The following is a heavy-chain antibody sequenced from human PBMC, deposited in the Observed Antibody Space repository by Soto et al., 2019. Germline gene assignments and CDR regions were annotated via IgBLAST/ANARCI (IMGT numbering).Heavy chain of an antibody. D-gene: IGHD2-2*01. CDR1: GYTLSEFS. CDR2: SDPEDGET. V-gene: IGHV1-24*01. Sequence: QVQVVQSGAEVKKPGASVKVSCKVSGYTLSEFSMHWVRQAPGKGLEWMGGSDPEDGETIYAQKIQGRVTMTEDTSTDTTYMELTSLRSEDTAVYYCVAYCISTSCYGSFFDSWGQGTLVAVSS. CDR3: VAYCISTSCYGSFFDS. J-gene: IGHJ4*02.